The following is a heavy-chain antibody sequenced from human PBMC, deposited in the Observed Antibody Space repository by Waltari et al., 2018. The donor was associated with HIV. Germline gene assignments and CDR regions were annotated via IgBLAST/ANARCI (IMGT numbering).Heavy chain of an antibody. CDR3: IRDRVVAGTVY. V-gene: IGHV3-49*04. CDR2: IRSKAYGGTT. D-gene: IGHD6-19*01. J-gene: IGHJ4*02. CDR1: GFTFGDHA. Sequence: EVQLVESGGGLVQPGRSLRLSCTASGFTFGDHAMSWVRQAPGKGLEGVGFIRSKAYGGTTEYAASVKGRFTISRDDSKSIAYLQMNSLKTEDTAVYYCIRDRVVAGTVYWGQGTLVTVSS.